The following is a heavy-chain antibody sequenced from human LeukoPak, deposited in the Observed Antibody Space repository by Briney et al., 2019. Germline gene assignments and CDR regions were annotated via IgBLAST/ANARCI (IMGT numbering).Heavy chain of an antibody. CDR2: IKQDGSEK. CDR1: GFTFSSYW. J-gene: IGHJ4*02. Sequence: PGGSLRLSCAAPGFTFSSYWMSWVRQAPGKGLEWVANIKQDGSEKYYVDSVKGRFTISRDNAKNSLYLQMNSLRAEDTAVYYCARGWELLGSFDYWGQGTLVTVSS. V-gene: IGHV3-7*04. CDR3: ARGWELLGSFDY. D-gene: IGHD1-26*01.